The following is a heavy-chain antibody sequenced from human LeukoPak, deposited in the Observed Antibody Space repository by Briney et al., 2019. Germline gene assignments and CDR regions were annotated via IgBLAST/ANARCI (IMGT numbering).Heavy chain of an antibody. J-gene: IGHJ4*02. CDR1: GVSISSSEW. CDR3: GKTDIYFNPIDY. D-gene: IGHD3-9*01. Sequence: PSETLSLTCAVSGVSISSSEWWIWVRQPPGQGLEWIGEIHRDGRTRYNPSLKSRVTMSMDYSKNQFSLSVTSVTAADTAIYYCGKTDIYFNPIDYWGPGSLITVSS. V-gene: IGHV4-4*02. CDR2: IHRDGRT.